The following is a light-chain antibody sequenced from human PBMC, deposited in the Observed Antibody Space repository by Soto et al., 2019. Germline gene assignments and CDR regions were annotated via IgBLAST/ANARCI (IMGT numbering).Light chain of an antibody. J-gene: IGKJ2*01. CDR2: EVS. Sequence: DVVMTQSPLSLPVTLGQAASISCRSSQSLVSSDGNTYFNWFYQRPGHSPRRLIYEVSNRDSGVPDRFSGSGSCTDFTLQISRVEAEDVGVYYCMQGTHWPYTFGQRTKLEIK. V-gene: IGKV2-30*01. CDR3: MQGTHWPYT. CDR1: QSLVSSDGNTY.